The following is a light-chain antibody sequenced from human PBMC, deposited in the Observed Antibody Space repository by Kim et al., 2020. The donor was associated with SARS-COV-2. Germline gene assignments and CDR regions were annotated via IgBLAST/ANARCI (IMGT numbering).Light chain of an antibody. V-gene: IGKV1-5*03. CDR2: KAS. CDR1: QSISSW. J-gene: IGKJ4*01. CDR3: QQYNSYSLLT. Sequence: SVGDRVTITCRASQSISSWLAWYQQKPGKAPKLLIYKASSLESGVPSRFSGSGSGTEFTLTISSLQPDDFATYYCQQYNSYSLLTFGGGTKVEIK.